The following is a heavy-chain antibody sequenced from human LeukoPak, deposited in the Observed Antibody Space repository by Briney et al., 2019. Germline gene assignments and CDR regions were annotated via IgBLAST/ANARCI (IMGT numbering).Heavy chain of an antibody. CDR3: ARVGFGQQLVDAFDI. V-gene: IGHV3-7*01. CDR1: GFTFSSYW. CDR2: IKQDGSEK. D-gene: IGHD6-13*01. Sequence: GGSLRLSCAASGFTFSSYWMSCVRQAPGKGLEWVANIKQDGSEKYYVDSVKGRFTISRDNAKNSLYLQMNSLRAEDTAVYYCARVGFGQQLVDAFDIWGQGTMVTVSS. J-gene: IGHJ3*02.